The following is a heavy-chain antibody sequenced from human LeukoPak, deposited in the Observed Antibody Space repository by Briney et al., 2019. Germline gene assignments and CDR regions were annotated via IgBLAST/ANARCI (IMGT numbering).Heavy chain of an antibody. CDR2: IRTSSGGI. CDR3: ARDDSWAFDY. J-gene: IGHJ4*02. V-gene: IGHV3-48*02. D-gene: IGHD2-21*02. Sequence: PGGSLRLSCAASDFTFSRYSMNWFRQAPGKGLEWVAYIRTSSGGIYYADSVKGRFTISTDTAKNSLYLEMNNLRDGDTAVYYCARDDSWAFDYWGQGTLVTVSS. CDR1: DFTFSRYS.